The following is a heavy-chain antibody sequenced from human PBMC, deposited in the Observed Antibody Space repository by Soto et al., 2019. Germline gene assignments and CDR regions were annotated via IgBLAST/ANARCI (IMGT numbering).Heavy chain of an antibody. J-gene: IGHJ4*02. Sequence: PGESLKISCKGSGYRFTNYWIGWVRQMPGKGLEWVGIIYPDDSDTRYSPSFQDQVTISADKTINTAYLQWSSLKASDTAMYYCARHTEGVDTAMAKIYLDYWGKGTLVTVSS. CDR1: GYRFTNYW. CDR2: IYPDDSDT. D-gene: IGHD5-18*01. CDR3: ARHTEGVDTAMAKIYLDY. V-gene: IGHV5-51*01.